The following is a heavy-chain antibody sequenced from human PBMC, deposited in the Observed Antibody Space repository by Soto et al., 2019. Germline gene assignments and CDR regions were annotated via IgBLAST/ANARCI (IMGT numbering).Heavy chain of an antibody. CDR2: ISSSGSTI. V-gene: IGHV3-48*03. CDR1: GFTFSSYG. D-gene: IGHD3-3*01. Sequence: LSCAASGFTFSSYGMNWVRQAPGKGLEWVSYISSSGSTIYYADSVKGRFTISRDNAKNSLYLQMNSLRAEDTAVYYCARDDYDFWSGYYLSFDYWGQGTLVTVSS. J-gene: IGHJ4*02. CDR3: ARDDYDFWSGYYLSFDY.